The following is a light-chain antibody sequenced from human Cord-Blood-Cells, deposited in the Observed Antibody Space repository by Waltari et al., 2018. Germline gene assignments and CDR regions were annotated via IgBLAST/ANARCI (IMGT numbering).Light chain of an antibody. CDR3: QQSYSTPWT. CDR1: QSISSY. V-gene: IGKV1-39*01. J-gene: IGKJ1*01. CDR2: AAS. Sequence: DIQMTQSPSSLSASVGDRVTLTCLASQSISSYLNWYQQKPGKAPKLLIYAASSLQSGVPSRFSGSGSGTDFTHTFSSLQPEDFATYYCQQSYSTPWTFGQGTKVEIK.